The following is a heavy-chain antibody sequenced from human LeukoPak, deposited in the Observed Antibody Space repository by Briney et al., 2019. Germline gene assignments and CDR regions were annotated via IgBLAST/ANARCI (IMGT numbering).Heavy chain of an antibody. Sequence: PSQSLSLTCTVSGGSISSGSYYWSWTRQPGGEGLECLGRIYTSGSPNYNPSLKSRVTISVDTSKNQFSLRLSSVTTADSAVYYCAREVPNWGCSAQCAADFDYWGQGTLVTVSS. D-gene: IGHD7-27*01. V-gene: IGHV4-61*02. J-gene: IGHJ4*02. CDR1: GGSISSGSYY. CDR2: IYTSGSP. CDR3: AREVPNWGCSAQCAADFDY.